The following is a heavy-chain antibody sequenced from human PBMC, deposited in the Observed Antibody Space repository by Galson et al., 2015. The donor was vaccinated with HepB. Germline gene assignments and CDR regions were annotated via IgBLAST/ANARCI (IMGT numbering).Heavy chain of an antibody. CDR2: INGGDGIT. CDR1: GYTFTFYG. J-gene: IGHJ4*02. D-gene: IGHD3-3*01. Sequence: SVKVSCKASGYTFTFYGVHWVRQAPGQRLEWMGCINGGDGITRYSQNFQGRVTLSTDTSASTAYMELSSLRSEDTAIYYCARDRDDFWSAYYFDYWGQGTLVSVSS. V-gene: IGHV1-3*01. CDR3: ARDRDDFWSAYYFDY.